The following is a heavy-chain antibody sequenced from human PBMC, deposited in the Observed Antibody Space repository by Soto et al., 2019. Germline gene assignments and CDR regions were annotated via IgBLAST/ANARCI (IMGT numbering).Heavy chain of an antibody. CDR3: ARDWGQQWLAYGMDV. CDR2: ISTYNGHT. J-gene: IGHJ6*02. V-gene: IGHV1-18*01. D-gene: IGHD6-19*01. Sequence: QVQLVQSGAEVKKPGASVKVSCKASGYTFTNYGISWVRQAPGQGLEWMGWISTYNGHTTSAQKLQGRVTMTTDTSTSTAYMELRSLRYDDTAVYYCARDWGQQWLAYGMDVWGQGTTVTVSS. CDR1: GYTFTNYG.